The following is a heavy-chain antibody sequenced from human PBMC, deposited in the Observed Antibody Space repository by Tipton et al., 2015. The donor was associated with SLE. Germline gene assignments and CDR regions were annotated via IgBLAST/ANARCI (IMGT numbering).Heavy chain of an antibody. V-gene: IGHV4-34*01. CDR3: AREGLRQQLPLDY. J-gene: IGHJ4*02. D-gene: IGHD6-13*01. CDR2: INHSGST. CDR1: GGSFSGYY. Sequence: GLVKPSETLSLTCTVSGGSFSGYYWSWIRQPPGKGLEWIGEINHSGSTNYNPSLKSRVTISVDTSKNQFSLKLSSVTAADTAVYYCAREGLRQQLPLDYWGQGTLVTVSS.